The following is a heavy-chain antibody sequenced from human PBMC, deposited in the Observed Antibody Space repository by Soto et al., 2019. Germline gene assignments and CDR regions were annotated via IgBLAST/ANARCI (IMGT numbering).Heavy chain of an antibody. D-gene: IGHD2-2*01. Sequence: GGSLRLSCAASGFTFSGYWMSWVRQAPGKGLEWVANIKQDGSGKYYVDSVKGRFTISRDNAKNSLYLQMNSLRAEDTAVYYCARDCPLSRDCSSNRCYCPSWSQGTLVTVSS. V-gene: IGHV3-7*05. J-gene: IGHJ4*02. CDR3: ARDCPLSRDCSSNRCYCPS. CDR1: GFTFSGYW. CDR2: IKQDGSGK.